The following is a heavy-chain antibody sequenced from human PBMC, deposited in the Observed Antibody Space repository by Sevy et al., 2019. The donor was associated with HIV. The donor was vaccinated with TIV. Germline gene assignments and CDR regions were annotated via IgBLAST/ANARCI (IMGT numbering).Heavy chain of an antibody. CDR1: GGSISSYY. Sequence: SETLSLTCTVSGGSISSYYWSWIRQPPGKGLEWIGYIYYSGSTNYNPPLKSRVTISVDTSKNQFSLKLSSVTAADTAVYYCARDDGDGMDVWGQGTTVTVSS. CDR3: ARDDGDGMDV. D-gene: IGHD3-10*01. J-gene: IGHJ6*02. V-gene: IGHV4-59*01. CDR2: IYYSGST.